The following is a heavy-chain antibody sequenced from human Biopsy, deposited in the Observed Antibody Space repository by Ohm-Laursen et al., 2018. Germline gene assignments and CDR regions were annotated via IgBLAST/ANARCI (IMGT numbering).Heavy chain of an antibody. D-gene: IGHD3-22*01. J-gene: IGHJ3*02. CDR3: ARWTPEYDSSRYYLDAFDI. V-gene: IGHV4-4*07. CDR2: ISSSGSA. Sequence: GTLSLTCTVSGGSLSTYYWSWIRQPAGKGLEWIGRISSSGSANYNPSLRSRVTLSMDTSKRQFSLKMSFVTAADTAVYYCARWTPEYDSSRYYLDAFDIWGQGTKVTVSS. CDR1: GGSLSTYY.